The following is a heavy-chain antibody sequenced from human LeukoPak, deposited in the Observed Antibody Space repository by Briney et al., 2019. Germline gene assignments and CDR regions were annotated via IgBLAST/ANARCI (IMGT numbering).Heavy chain of an antibody. D-gene: IGHD6-13*01. CDR2: LYPGDSDT. CDR1: GYSFTSYW. V-gene: IGHV5-51*01. Sequence: VESLKISCKGSGYSFTSYWIGWVRQMPGKGLEWMGILYPGDSDTRYSPSFQGQVTISADKSIGTAYLQWSSLKASDTAMYYCARIPSIAAALNYWGQGTLVTVSS. J-gene: IGHJ4*02. CDR3: ARIPSIAAALNY.